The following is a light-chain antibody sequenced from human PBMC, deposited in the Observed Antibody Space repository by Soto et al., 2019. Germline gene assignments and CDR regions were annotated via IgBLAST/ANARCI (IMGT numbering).Light chain of an antibody. CDR3: QQRSNPIT. CDR1: QSLRSTF. Sequence: SQSPGTLSLYTGDSATLSCRTSQSLRSTFVAWYQVKPDQAPRLLIYDASNRATGIPARFSGSGSGTDFTLTISSLEPEDFAVYYCQQRSNPITFGQGRLLEIK. J-gene: IGKJ5*01. V-gene: IGKV3D-20*02. CDR2: DAS.